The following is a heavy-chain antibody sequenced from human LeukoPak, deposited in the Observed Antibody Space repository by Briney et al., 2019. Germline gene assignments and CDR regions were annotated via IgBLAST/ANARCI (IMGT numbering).Heavy chain of an antibody. J-gene: IGHJ6*04. V-gene: IGHV1-18*04. Sequence: GASVKVPCKASGYTFTSYGISWVRQAPGQGLEWMGWISAYNGNTNYAQKLQGRVTMTTDTSTSTAYMELRSLRSDDTAVYCCARDRGYSGYDIDYYGMDVWGKGTTVTVSS. CDR1: GYTFTSYG. CDR3: ARDRGYSGYDIDYYGMDV. CDR2: ISAYNGNT. D-gene: IGHD5-12*01.